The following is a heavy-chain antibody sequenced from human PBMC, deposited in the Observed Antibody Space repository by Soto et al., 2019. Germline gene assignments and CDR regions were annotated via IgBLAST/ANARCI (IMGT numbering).Heavy chain of an antibody. Sequence: QVTLKESGPVLVNPTEPLTLTCTVSGFSLSNARMGVSWIRQPPGKALEWLAHIFSSDEKSYSTSLKNRLTITKDTSKSQVVLTMTNMDPVDTATYYCARLYYDILTGYYFDYWGQGTLVTVSS. CDR3: ARLYYDILTGYYFDY. J-gene: IGHJ4*02. V-gene: IGHV2-26*01. D-gene: IGHD3-9*01. CDR2: IFSSDEK. CDR1: GFSLSNARMG.